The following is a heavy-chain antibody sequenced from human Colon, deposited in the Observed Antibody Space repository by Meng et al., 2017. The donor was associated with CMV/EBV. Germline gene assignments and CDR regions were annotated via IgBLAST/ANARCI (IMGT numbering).Heavy chain of an antibody. V-gene: IGHV3-7*02. D-gene: IGHD3-16*01. CDR3: TGGGY. Sequence: VGAGRRCVQPVGFRRLSCAAAGFSFSSSWMFWVRQAPARGLEWTANVKPDGSDKFYVDSVKGQFTISRDNAKNSLYLQMNSLRVEDTAVYYCTGGGYWGQGILVTVSS. J-gene: IGHJ4*02. CDR1: GFSFSSSW. CDR2: VKPDGSDK.